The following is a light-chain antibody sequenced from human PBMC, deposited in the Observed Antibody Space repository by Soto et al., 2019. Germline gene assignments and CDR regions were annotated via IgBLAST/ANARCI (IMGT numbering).Light chain of an antibody. CDR1: SGHSSYA. CDR3: QTWGTGIRV. Sequence: QSVLTQSPSASASLGASVKFICTLSSGHSSYAIAWHQQQPEKGPRYVMKINSDGSHSKGDGIPDRFSGSSSGAERYLTISILQSEDEADYYCQTWGTGIRVFGTGTKLTVL. CDR2: INSDGSH. V-gene: IGLV4-69*01. J-gene: IGLJ1*01.